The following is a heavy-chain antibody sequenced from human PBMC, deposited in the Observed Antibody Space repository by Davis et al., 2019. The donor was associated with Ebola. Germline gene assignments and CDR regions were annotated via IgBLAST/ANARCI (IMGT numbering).Heavy chain of an antibody. V-gene: IGHV5-51*01. CDR2: IYPGDSDT. CDR3: ARPPISGTFGVGY. D-gene: IGHD1/OR15-1a*01. J-gene: IGHJ4*02. Sequence: GESLKISCKSSEYNFTNHWIGWVRQMPGKGLEWMGIIYPGDSDTFYSPSFQGQVTISADKSITTAFLQWSSLKASDTAVYFCARPPISGTFGVGYWGQGTLVTVSS. CDR1: EYNFTNHW.